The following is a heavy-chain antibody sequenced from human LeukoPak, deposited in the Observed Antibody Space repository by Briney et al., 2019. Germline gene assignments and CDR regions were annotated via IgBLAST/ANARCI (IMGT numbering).Heavy chain of an antibody. V-gene: IGHV4-34*01. J-gene: IGHJ4*02. CDR3: ARGPSRDIVVVPAANNFDY. CDR1: GGSFSGYY. CDR2: INHSGST. D-gene: IGHD2-2*01. Sequence: PSETLSLTCAVYGGSFSGYYWSWIRQPPGKGLEWIGEINHSGSTNYNPSLKTRVTISVDTSKTQFSLKLSSVTAPDTAVYYCARGPSRDIVVVPAANNFDYWGQGTLVTVSS.